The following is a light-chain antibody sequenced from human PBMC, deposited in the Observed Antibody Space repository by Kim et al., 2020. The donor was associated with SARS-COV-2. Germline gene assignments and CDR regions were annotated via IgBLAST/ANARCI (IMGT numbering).Light chain of an antibody. CDR2: YDR. J-gene: IGLJ2*01. Sequence: SYELTQPPSVSVAPGKTARITCAGNNIGTRSVHWYQQKPGQAPVLVISYDRDRPSGIPERLSGSNSGNTATLTITRVEAGDEADYFCQVWDNYSDQVVFGGGTQLTVL. V-gene: IGLV3-21*04. CDR3: QVWDNYSDQVV. CDR1: NIGTRS.